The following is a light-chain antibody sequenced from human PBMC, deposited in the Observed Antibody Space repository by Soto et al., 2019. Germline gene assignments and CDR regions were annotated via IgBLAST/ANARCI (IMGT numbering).Light chain of an antibody. CDR1: SSDVGKYNL. V-gene: IGLV2-23*01. Sequence: QSVLTQPASVSGSPGQSITISCTGTSSDVGKYNLVSWYQQHPGKAPKLMIYEGSKRPSGVSNRFSGSKSGNTASLTISGLQAGDEADYFCCSYAGSSTWVFGGGTKLTVL. J-gene: IGLJ3*02. CDR2: EGS. CDR3: CSYAGSSTWV.